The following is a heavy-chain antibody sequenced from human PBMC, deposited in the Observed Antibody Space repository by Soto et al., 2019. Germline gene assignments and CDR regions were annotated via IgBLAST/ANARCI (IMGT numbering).Heavy chain of an antibody. D-gene: IGHD3-10*01. V-gene: IGHV4-59*01. Sequence: QVQLQESGPGLVKPSETLSLTCTVSGGSISSDYWSWIRQPPGKGLEWIGYIYYNGSTNYNPALKSRVTISVDTSKNQFSLKLSSVTAADTAVYYCAREGYYSGSGADYWGQGTLVTVSS. CDR2: IYYNGST. CDR3: AREGYYSGSGADY. CDR1: GGSISSDY. J-gene: IGHJ4*02.